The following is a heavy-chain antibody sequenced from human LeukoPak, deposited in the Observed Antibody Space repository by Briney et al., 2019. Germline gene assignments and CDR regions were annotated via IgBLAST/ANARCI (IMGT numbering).Heavy chain of an antibody. Sequence: GGSLRLSCAASGFTFSSYAMSWVRQAPGKGLGWVSAISGSGGSTYYADSVKGRFTISRDNSKNTLYLQMNTLRAEDTAVYYCATPWEGAKVFVYWGQGTLVTVSS. J-gene: IGHJ4*02. V-gene: IGHV3-23*01. CDR2: ISGSGGST. CDR1: GFTFSSYA. D-gene: IGHD1-26*01. CDR3: ATPWEGAKVFVY.